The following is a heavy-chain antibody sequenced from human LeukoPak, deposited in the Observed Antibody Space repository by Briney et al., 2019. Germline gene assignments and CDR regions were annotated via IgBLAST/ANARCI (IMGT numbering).Heavy chain of an antibody. CDR2: ISGSGGST. CDR1: EFSVGSNY. D-gene: IGHD5-12*01. CDR3: ATSGLQQA. V-gene: IGHV3-23*01. Sequence: PGGSLRLSCAASEFSVGSNYMTWVRQAPGKGLEWVSAISGSGGSTYYADSAKGRFTISRDNSKNTLYLQMNSLRAEDTAVYYCATSGLQQAWGQGTLVTVSS. J-gene: IGHJ4*02.